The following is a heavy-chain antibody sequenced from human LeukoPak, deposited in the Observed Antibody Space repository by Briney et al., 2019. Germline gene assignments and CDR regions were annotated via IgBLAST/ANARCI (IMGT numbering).Heavy chain of an antibody. CDR2: IRYTARDK. CDR3: VRLYDDYTNGHFDS. D-gene: IGHD4-11*01. J-gene: IGHJ4*02. CDR1: GFTFSYYG. V-gene: IGHV3-30*02. Sequence: PGGSLRLSCAASGFTFSYYGMHWVRQAPGKGLEWVAFIRYTARDKYYADSVKGRFTISRDNAKNSLYLQLNSLRAEDTAVYYCVRLYDDYTNGHFDSWGQGTLVTVSS.